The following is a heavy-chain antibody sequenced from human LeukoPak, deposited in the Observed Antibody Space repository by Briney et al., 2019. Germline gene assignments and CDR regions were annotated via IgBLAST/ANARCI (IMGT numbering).Heavy chain of an antibody. V-gene: IGHV3-21*01. CDR1: GFTFSSYS. D-gene: IGHD5-24*01. CDR3: ARARDGYKSYFDY. J-gene: IGHJ4*02. CDR2: ISSSSSYI. Sequence: GGSLRLSCAASGFTFSSYSMNWVRQAPGKGLEWVSSISSSSSYIYYADSVKGRFTISRDNAKNSLYLQMNSLRAEDTAVYYCARARDGYKSYFDYWGQGTLVTVSS.